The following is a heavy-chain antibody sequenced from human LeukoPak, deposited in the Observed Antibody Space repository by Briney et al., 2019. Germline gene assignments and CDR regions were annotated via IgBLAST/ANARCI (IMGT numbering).Heavy chain of an antibody. D-gene: IGHD3-22*01. V-gene: IGHV3-53*01. J-gene: IGHJ3*02. CDR2: IYSGGST. CDR1: GFTVSSNY. Sequence: GGSLRLSCAASGFTVSSNYMSWVRQAPGKGLEWVSVIYSGGSTYYADSVKGRFTISRDNSKNTLYLQMNSLRAEDTAVYYCARGVGSDSSGPLGDAFDIWGQGTMVTVSS. CDR3: ARGVGSDSSGPLGDAFDI.